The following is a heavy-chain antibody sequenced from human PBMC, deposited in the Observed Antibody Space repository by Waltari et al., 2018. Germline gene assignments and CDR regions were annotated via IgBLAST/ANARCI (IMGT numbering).Heavy chain of an antibody. CDR3: AADGVGVLPGDAFDI. CDR2: LTGSSDST. D-gene: IGHD1-26*01. J-gene: IGHJ3*02. Sequence: EVQLVESGGTLVQPGGSLKLSCVASGFTFNGHSMNWVRQAPGKGLELISYLTGSSDSTNYADSVQGRFIVSRDNAQNALYLQMTGLGAEDTAIYYCAADGVGVLPGDAFDIWGQGTMVTVSS. CDR1: GFTFNGHS. V-gene: IGHV3-48*04.